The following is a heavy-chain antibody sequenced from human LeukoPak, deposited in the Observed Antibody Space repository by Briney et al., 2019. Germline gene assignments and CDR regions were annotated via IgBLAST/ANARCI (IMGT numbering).Heavy chain of an antibody. Sequence: SETLSLTCIVSGGSISSYYWSWNRQPPGKGLEWIGYIYYSGSTNYNPSLKSRVTISVDTSKNQFSLKLSSVTAADTAVYYCASSAMITFGGVIVRDAFDIWGQGTMVTVSS. J-gene: IGHJ3*02. V-gene: IGHV4-59*01. CDR1: GGSISSYY. CDR3: ASSAMITFGGVIVRDAFDI. D-gene: IGHD3-16*02. CDR2: IYYSGST.